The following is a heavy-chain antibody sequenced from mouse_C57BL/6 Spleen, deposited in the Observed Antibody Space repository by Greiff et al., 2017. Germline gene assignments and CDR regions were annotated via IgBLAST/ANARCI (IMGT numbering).Heavy chain of an antibody. J-gene: IGHJ3*01. CDR3: TGWGSEGFAY. CDR2: IRLKSDNYAT. CDR1: GFTFSNYW. V-gene: IGHV6-3*01. Sequence: EVKVEESGGGLVQPGGSMKLSCVASGFTFSNYWMNWVRQSPEKGLEWVAQIRLKSDNYATHYAESVKGRFTISRDDSKSSVYLQMNNLRAEDTGIYYCTGWGSEGFAYWGQGTLVTVSA.